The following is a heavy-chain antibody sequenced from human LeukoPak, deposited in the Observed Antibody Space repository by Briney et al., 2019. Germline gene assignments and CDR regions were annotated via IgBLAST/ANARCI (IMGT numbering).Heavy chain of an antibody. V-gene: IGHV3-23*01. D-gene: IGHD4-17*01. CDR2: ISGSGGST. Sequence: GGSLRLSCAASGFTFSSYAMSWVRQAPGKGLEWVSAISGSGGSTYYADSVKGRFTISRDNSKNTLYLQMNSLRAEDTAVYYCAKGHRFYGPATVPGGDYWGQGTLVTVSS. CDR3: AKGHRFYGPATVPGGDY. CDR1: GFTFSSYA. J-gene: IGHJ4*02.